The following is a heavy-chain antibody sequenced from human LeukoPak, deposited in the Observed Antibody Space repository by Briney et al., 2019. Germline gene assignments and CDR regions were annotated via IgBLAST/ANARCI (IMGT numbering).Heavy chain of an antibody. CDR1: GGSISSRNYY. Sequence: SETLSLTCTVSGGSISSRNYYWGWVRQSPGKGLEWIGSIYYSGNTYYNPSLKSRVTISVDTSKNQFSLKLSSVTAADTAVYYCAHRLRWQIHFDYWGQGTLVTVSS. CDR3: AHRLRWQIHFDY. D-gene: IGHD4-23*01. J-gene: IGHJ4*02. V-gene: IGHV4-39*01. CDR2: IYYSGNT.